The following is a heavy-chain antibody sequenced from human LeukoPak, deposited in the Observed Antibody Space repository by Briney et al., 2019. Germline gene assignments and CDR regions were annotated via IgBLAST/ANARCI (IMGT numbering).Heavy chain of an antibody. CDR3: AKDWANYYDSSGYFDY. J-gene: IGHJ4*02. CDR2: ISGSGGSS. Sequence: PGGSLRLSCAASGFTFNNYAMSWVRQAPGKGLEWVSAISGSGGSSFHADSVQGRFTISRDNSKNTLYLQMNSLRAEDTAVYYCAKDWANYYDSSGYFDYWGQGTLVTVSS. V-gene: IGHV3-23*01. CDR1: GFTFNNYA. D-gene: IGHD3-22*01.